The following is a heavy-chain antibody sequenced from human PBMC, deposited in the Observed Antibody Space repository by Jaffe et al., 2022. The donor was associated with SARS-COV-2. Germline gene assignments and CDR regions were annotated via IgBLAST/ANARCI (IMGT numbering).Heavy chain of an antibody. CDR3: TTGMNPLGL. CDR1: GFSNAW. V-gene: IGHV3-15*01. CDR2: IKNRIDGETT. J-gene: IGHJ6*02. D-gene: IGHD7-27*01. Sequence: EMQLVESGGGLVKPGGSLRLSCAASGFSNAWMNWVRQAPGKGLEWVGRIKNRIDGETTDYAAPVKGRFTISRDDSKNTLYLQMNSLKTEDTAVYYCTTGMNPLGLWGQGTTVTVSS.